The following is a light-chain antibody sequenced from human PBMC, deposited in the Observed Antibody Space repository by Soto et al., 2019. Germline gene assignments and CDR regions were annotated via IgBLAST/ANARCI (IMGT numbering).Light chain of an antibody. J-gene: IGKJ1*01. CDR1: QSLLHSNGYNY. CDR2: LGS. Sequence: DIVMTQSPLSLPVTPGEPASISCRSSQSLLHSNGYNYLDWYLQKPGQSPQLLIYLGSNRASGVPDRFSGSGSRTDFTLKISRVEAEDVGVYYCMQALQTPRFGQGTKVEIK. V-gene: IGKV2-28*01. CDR3: MQALQTPR.